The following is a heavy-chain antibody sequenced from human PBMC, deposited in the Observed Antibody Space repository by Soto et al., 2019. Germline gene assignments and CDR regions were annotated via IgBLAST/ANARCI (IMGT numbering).Heavy chain of an antibody. Sequence: ASVKVSCKASGYTFTGYYMHWVRQAPGQGLEWMGWINPNSGGTNYAQKFQGWVTMTRDTSISTAYMELSRLRSDDTAVYYCARDRGEQLPHYYYYYGMDVWGQGTTVTVSS. J-gene: IGHJ6*02. V-gene: IGHV1-2*04. CDR3: ARDRGEQLPHYYYYYGMDV. D-gene: IGHD3-10*01. CDR1: GYTFTGYY. CDR2: INPNSGGT.